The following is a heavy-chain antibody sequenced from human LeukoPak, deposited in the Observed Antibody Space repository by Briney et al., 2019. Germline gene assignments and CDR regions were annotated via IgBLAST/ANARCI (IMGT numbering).Heavy chain of an antibody. Sequence: GGSLRHTCPVSGFTFTNYAMTGLRQPPGKGLEWVSDISGSGHSTNYADSVKGRFTISRDNSKNTLFLHMNNLTADDTALYYCAKEGITGADSWGQGTLVSVSS. J-gene: IGHJ4*02. V-gene: IGHV3-23*01. CDR3: AKEGITGADS. CDR2: ISGSGHST. CDR1: GFTFTNYA.